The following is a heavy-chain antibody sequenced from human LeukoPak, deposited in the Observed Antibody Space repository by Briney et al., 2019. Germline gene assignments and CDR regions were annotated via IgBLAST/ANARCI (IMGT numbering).Heavy chain of an antibody. Sequence: PGGSLRLSCAASGFTFSGYAMHWVRQAPGKGLEWVAVISYDGSNKYYADSVKGRFTISRDNSKNTLYLQMNSLRAEDTAVYYCARDVESYPNLPDYWGQGTLVTVSS. D-gene: IGHD2-21*01. CDR1: GFTFSGYA. J-gene: IGHJ4*02. CDR3: ARDVESYPNLPDY. CDR2: ISYDGSNK. V-gene: IGHV3-30-3*01.